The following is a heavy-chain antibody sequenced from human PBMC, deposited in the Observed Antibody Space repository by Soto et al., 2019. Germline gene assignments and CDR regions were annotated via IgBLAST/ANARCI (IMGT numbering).Heavy chain of an antibody. CDR1: GFTFSSYA. Sequence: EVQLLESGGGLVQPGGSLRLSCAASGFTFSSYAMSWVRQAPGKGLEWVSAISGSGGSTYYADSVKGRFTISRDNSKNTLYLQMNSLRAEDTAVYYCAKAQNVGATGPVYFDYWGQGTLVTVSS. CDR2: ISGSGGST. J-gene: IGHJ4*02. V-gene: IGHV3-23*01. D-gene: IGHD1-26*01. CDR3: AKAQNVGATGPVYFDY.